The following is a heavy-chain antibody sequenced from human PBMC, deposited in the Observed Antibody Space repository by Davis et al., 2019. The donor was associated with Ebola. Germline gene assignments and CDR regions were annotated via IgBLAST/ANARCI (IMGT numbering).Heavy chain of an antibody. J-gene: IGHJ4*02. CDR3: AKYSSRSPRGY. Sequence: GESLNISCAASGFTVSSNYMSWVRQAPGKGLEWVSVIYSGGSTYYADSVKGRFTISRDNSKNTLYLQMNSLRAEDTAVYYCAKYSSRSPRGYWGQGTLVTVSS. CDR2: IYSGGST. CDR1: GFTVSSNY. V-gene: IGHV3-66*01. D-gene: IGHD6-13*01.